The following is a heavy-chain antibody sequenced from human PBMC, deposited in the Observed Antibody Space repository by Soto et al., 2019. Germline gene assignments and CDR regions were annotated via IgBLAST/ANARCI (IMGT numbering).Heavy chain of an antibody. CDR1: GYTFTAYG. V-gene: IGHV1-18*01. J-gene: IGHJ4*02. Sequence: QVQMVQSGPEVKMPGASVKVSCKTSGYTFTAYGLAWLRQAPGQRPEWMGWVSTNDDRTNYARKIQGRVTMTTDRSTTTLSMELRSLGTDDTAVYYCARELNTESSAYYAFAFWGQGTLVTVSS. D-gene: IGHD3-22*01. CDR2: VSTNDDRT. CDR3: ARELNTESSAYYAFAF.